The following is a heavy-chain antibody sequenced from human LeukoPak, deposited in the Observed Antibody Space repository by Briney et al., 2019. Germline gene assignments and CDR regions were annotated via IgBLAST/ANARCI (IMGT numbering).Heavy chain of an antibody. CDR3: AKDGSSGIVVVPAAYFDY. V-gene: IGHV3-23*01. CDR1: GFTFSSYA. Sequence: GGSLGLSCAASGFTFSSYAMSWVRQAPGKGLEWVSAISGSGGSTYYADSVKGRFTISRDNSKNTLYLQMNSLRAEDTAVYYCAKDGSSGIVVVPAAYFDYWGQGTLVTVSS. J-gene: IGHJ4*02. D-gene: IGHD2-2*01. CDR2: ISGSGGST.